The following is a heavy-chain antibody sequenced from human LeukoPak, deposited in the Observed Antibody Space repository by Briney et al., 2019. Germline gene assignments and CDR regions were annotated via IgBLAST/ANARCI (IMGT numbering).Heavy chain of an antibody. V-gene: IGHV4-61*01. CDR1: GASISSGLHY. CDR2: IYYSGST. J-gene: IGHJ4*02. CDR3: ARGVVIAPQTFDY. D-gene: IGHD2-21*01. Sequence: SQTLSLTCTVSGASISSGLHYWTWIRQPPGKGLEWIGYIYYSGSTNYNPSLKSRVTISVDTSKNQFSLKLSSVTAADTAVYYCARGVVIAPQTFDYWGQGTLVTVSS.